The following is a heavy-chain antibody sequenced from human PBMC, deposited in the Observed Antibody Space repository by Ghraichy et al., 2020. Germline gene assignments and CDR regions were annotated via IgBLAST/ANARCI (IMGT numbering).Heavy chain of an antibody. J-gene: IGHJ4*02. CDR1: GGSLTSYY. V-gene: IGHV4-59*01. CDR3: ARYSGNYRRPNFDY. Sequence: SETLSLTCNVSGGSLTSYYWSWLRQPPGKGLEWIGYIYGSGSTNYNSSLKTRVTMSVDTSKNQFSLNLSSVTAAETAVYYCARYSGNYRRPNFDYWGQGTLVTVS. CDR2: IYGSGST. D-gene: IGHD1-26*01.